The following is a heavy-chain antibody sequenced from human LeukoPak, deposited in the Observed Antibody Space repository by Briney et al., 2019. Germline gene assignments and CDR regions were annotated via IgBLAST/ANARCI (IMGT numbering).Heavy chain of an antibody. CDR3: ANGFPKRY. CDR2: ISYDGSNK. J-gene: IGHJ4*02. D-gene: IGHD2-21*01. CDR1: GFTFSSYG. V-gene: IGHV3-30*18. Sequence: GRSLRLSCAASGFTFSSYGMHWVRQAPGKGLEWMAVISYDGSNKYYADSVKGRFTISRDNSENTLYLQVNSLRAEDTAVYYCANGFPKRYWGQGTLVTVSS.